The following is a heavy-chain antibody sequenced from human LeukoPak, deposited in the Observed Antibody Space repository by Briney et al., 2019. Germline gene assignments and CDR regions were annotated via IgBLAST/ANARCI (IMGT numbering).Heavy chain of an antibody. V-gene: IGHV1-46*01. Sequence: ASVKVSRKASGYNFTSYYIHWVRQAPGQGLEWMGIINPSGGSTSYAQKFQVTVTMTRDMSPSTVYMELSSLRSEDTAVYYCARQGRVGNNYFDSWGQGILVTVSS. J-gene: IGHJ5*01. CDR3: ARQGRVGNNYFDS. CDR2: INPSGGST. CDR1: GYNFTSYY. D-gene: IGHD1-26*01.